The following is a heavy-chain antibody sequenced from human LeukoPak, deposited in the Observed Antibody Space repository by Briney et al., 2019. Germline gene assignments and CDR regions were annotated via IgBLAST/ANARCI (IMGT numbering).Heavy chain of an antibody. Sequence: GASVKVSFKASGFTFSSFGIGWVRQGPGQGLEWVGWISSDNSNTNYVQKFEDRVTFTTDTSTSTAFMDLRSLRSDDTAIYYCARSRITMVRGGVQILYYFDSWGQGTLVFVSS. CDR3: ARSRITMVRGGVQILYYFDS. D-gene: IGHD3-10*01. V-gene: IGHV1-18*01. CDR2: ISSDNSNT. CDR1: GFTFSSFG. J-gene: IGHJ4*02.